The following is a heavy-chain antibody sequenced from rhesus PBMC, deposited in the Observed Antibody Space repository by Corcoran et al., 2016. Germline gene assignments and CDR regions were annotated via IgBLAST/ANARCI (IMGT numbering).Heavy chain of an antibody. CDR3: GRERMYYYGLDS. V-gene: IGHV3-54*02. Sequence: EVQLVESGGGLVQPGGSLRLSCAASGFTFSSYGMHWVRQSPGKGLEGVEVISYDGSKKDYANTVKDRFTISRDNSKNMLYLQMNKLKLEDTAVYYCGRERMYYYGLDSWGQGVVVTVSS. J-gene: IGHJ6*01. CDR2: ISYDGSKK. CDR1: GFTFSSYG.